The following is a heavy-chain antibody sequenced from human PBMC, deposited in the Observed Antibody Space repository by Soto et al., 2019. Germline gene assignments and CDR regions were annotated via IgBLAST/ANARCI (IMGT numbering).Heavy chain of an antibody. CDR2: IIPIFGTA. D-gene: IGHD3-22*01. CDR3: AREFGPSHLVVTTKFDP. CDR1: GGTFSSYA. V-gene: IGHV1-69*13. Sequence: EASVKVSCKASGGTFSSYAISWVRQAPGQGLEWMGGIIPIFGTANYAQKFQGRVTITADESTSTAYMELSSLRSEDTAVYYCAREFGPSHLVVTTKFDPWGQGTLVTVSS. J-gene: IGHJ5*02.